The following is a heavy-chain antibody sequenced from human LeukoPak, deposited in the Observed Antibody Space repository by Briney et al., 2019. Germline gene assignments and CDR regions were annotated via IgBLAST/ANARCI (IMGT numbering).Heavy chain of an antibody. V-gene: IGHV3-23*01. D-gene: IGHD6-13*01. CDR2: ISGSGGST. J-gene: IGHJ5*01. Sequence: TGGSLRLSCKASGFIFSNYARSWVRQAPGKGLEWVSAISGSGGSTYYADSVKGRFTISRDNSKNTLYLQMNSLRAEDTAVYYCAKAHPLSSSWFDYWGQGTLVTVSS. CDR1: GFIFSNYA. CDR3: AKAHPLSSSWFDY.